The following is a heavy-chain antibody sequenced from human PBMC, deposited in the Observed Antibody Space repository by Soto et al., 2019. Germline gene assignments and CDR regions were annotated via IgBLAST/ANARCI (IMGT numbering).Heavy chain of an antibody. Sequence: SETLSLTCAVYGGSFSGYYWSWIRQPPGKGLEWIGEINHSGSTNYNPSLKSRVTISVDTSKNQFSLKLSSVTAADTAGYYCARENDGSSANWFDPWGQGTLVTVSS. D-gene: IGHD6-6*01. J-gene: IGHJ5*02. V-gene: IGHV4-34*01. CDR2: INHSGST. CDR1: GGSFSGYY. CDR3: ARENDGSSANWFDP.